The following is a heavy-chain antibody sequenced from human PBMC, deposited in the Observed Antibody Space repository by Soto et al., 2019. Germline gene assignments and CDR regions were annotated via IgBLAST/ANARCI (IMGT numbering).Heavy chain of an antibody. CDR3: AKDRLYGSGSYYSPLDY. Sequence: GGSLRLSCAASGFTFDDYAMHWVRQAPGKGLEWVSGISWNSGSIGYADSVKGRFTISRDNAKNSLYLQMNSLRAEDTAFYYCAKDRLYGSGSYYSPLDYWGQGTLVTVSS. D-gene: IGHD3-10*01. CDR2: ISWNSGSI. V-gene: IGHV3-9*01. J-gene: IGHJ4*02. CDR1: GFTFDDYA.